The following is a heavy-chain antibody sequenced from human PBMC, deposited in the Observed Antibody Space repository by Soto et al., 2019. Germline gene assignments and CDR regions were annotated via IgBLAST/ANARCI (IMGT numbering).Heavy chain of an antibody. CDR3: AREGDYDFWSGYSRDWFDP. J-gene: IGHJ5*02. Sequence: ASVKVSCKASGYTFTRYDINWVRQATGQGLEWMGWMNPNSGNTGYAQKFQGRVTMTRNTSISTAYMELSSLRSEDTAVYYCAREGDYDFWSGYSRDWFDPWGQGTLVTSPQ. CDR1: GYTFTRYD. D-gene: IGHD3-3*01. CDR2: MNPNSGNT. V-gene: IGHV1-8*01.